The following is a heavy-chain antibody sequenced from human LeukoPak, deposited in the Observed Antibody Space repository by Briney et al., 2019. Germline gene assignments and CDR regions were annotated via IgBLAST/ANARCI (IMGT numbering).Heavy chain of an antibody. CDR2: IFYSGST. D-gene: IGHD3-10*01. CDR3: ARNVVRGVFDY. CDR1: GGSISGSSY. V-gene: IGHV4-39*07. Sequence: SETLSLTCTVSGGSISGSSYRGWIRQPPGKGLEWIGNIFYSGSTYYNPSLQSRVTISLDTSQNQFSLTLNSVTAADTAVYYCARNVVRGVFDYWGQGTLVTVSS. J-gene: IGHJ4*02.